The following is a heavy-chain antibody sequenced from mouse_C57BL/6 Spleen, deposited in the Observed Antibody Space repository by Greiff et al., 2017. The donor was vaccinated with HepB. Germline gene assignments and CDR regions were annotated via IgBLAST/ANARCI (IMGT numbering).Heavy chain of an antibody. J-gene: IGHJ4*01. Sequence: EVKVVESGGGLVKPGGSLKLSCAASGFTFSDYGMHWVRQAPEKGLEWVAYISSGSSTIYYADTVKGRFTISRDNAKNTLFLQMTSLRSEDTAMYYCARPIRWLRRENAMDYWGQGTSVTVSS. CDR3: ARPIRWLRRENAMDY. CDR2: ISSGSSTI. CDR1: GFTFSDYG. V-gene: IGHV5-17*01. D-gene: IGHD2-3*01.